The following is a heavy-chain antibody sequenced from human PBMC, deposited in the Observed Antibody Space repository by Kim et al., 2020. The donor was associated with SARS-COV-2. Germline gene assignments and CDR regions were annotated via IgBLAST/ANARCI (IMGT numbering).Heavy chain of an antibody. CDR3: ARGSTSGYHNWFDP. D-gene: IGHD5-12*01. J-gene: IGHJ5*02. CDR1: GGSISSGGYY. Sequence: SETLSLTCTVSGGSISSGGYYWSWIRQHPGKGLEWIGYIYYSGSTYYNPSLKSRVTISVDTSKNQFSLKLSSVTAADTAVYYCARGSTSGYHNWFDPWGQGTLVTVSS. V-gene: IGHV4-31*03. CDR2: IYYSGST.